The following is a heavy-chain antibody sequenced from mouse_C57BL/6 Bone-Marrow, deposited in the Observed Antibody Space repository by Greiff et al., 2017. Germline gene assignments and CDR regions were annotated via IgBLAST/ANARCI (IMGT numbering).Heavy chain of an antibody. CDR3: ARHEGIYYGINFDY. CDR2: FYPGSGSI. CDR1: GYTFTEYT. J-gene: IGHJ2*01. Sequence: VQLVESGAELVKPGASVKLSCTASGYTFTEYTIHWVKQRSGQGLEWIGWFYPGSGSIKYNEKFKDKATLTSDKSSSTVYMELSRLTSEDSAVYFCARHEGIYYGINFDYWGQGTTLTVSS. V-gene: IGHV1-62-2*01. D-gene: IGHD2-1*01.